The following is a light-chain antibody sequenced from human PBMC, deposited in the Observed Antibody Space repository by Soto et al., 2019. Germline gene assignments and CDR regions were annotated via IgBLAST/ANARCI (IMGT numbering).Light chain of an antibody. CDR3: QKYNSVPPLT. J-gene: IGKJ4*01. CDR2: AAS. Sequence: DIQMTQSPSSLSASVGDRVTITCRASQGISNYLAWYQQKPGKVPKLLIYAASTLHSGVPSRFSGSGSGKDFPLTISSLQPEDVATYYCQKYNSVPPLTFGGGTKVEIQ. CDR1: QGISNY. V-gene: IGKV1-27*01.